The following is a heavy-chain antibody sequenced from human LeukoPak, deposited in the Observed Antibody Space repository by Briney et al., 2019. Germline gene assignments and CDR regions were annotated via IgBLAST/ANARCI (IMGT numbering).Heavy chain of an antibody. CDR3: ASPKDTAVAALGDC. Sequence: GGSLRLSCAASGFTFSSYAMSWVRQAPGKGLEWVSAISGSGGSTYYADSVKGRFTISRDNSKNTLYLQMNSLRAEDTAVYYCASPKDTAVAALGDCWGQGTLVTVSS. V-gene: IGHV3-23*01. CDR2: ISGSGGST. J-gene: IGHJ4*02. D-gene: IGHD6-19*01. CDR1: GFTFSSYA.